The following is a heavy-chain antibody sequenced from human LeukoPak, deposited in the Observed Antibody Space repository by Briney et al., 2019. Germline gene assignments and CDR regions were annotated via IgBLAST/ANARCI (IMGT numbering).Heavy chain of an antibody. CDR2: NKSKTEGGTT. V-gene: IGHV3-15*01. CDR3: TTDRATFYYYYGMDV. CDR1: GVTLSNAW. J-gene: IGHJ6*02. D-gene: IGHD3-16*01. Sequence: GGSLSLSCAASGVTLSNAWMRGGRQAPGEGREWVGRNKSKTEGGTTDYPAPVKRRFTISRDDSKNTLYLQMNSLKAEDTAVYYCTTDRATFYYYYGMDVWGQGTTVTVSS.